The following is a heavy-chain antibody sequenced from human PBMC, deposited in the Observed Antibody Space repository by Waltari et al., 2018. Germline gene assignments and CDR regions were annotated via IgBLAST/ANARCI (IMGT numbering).Heavy chain of an antibody. CDR2: IYYTGST. Sequence: QLQLQESGPGLVKPSAPLSLTCTVSGGSISSSIYFWGWIRQPPGEGLEWIGSIYYTGSTSYNPSLRSRVTISVDTSKNQFSLKVTSVTAADTAVYYCAREDRQGWEMATRGDYWGQGTLVTVSS. CDR1: GGSISSSIYF. D-gene: IGHD1-26*01. CDR3: AREDRQGWEMATRGDY. V-gene: IGHV4-39*07. J-gene: IGHJ4*02.